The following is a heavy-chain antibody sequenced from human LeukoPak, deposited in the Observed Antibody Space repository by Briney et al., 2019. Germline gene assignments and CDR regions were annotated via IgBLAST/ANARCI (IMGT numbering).Heavy chain of an antibody. CDR3: ERAWGPAYTRPRAWFDP. Sequence: GASVKVCCKASGYTFTGYYMHWVRQAPGQGLEWMGWINPNSGGTNYAQKFQGRVTMGRHTSISTAYMELSRQRTDDTAVYYCERAWGPAYTRPRAWFDPWGQGTLVTVSS. V-gene: IGHV1-2*02. D-gene: IGHD3-16*01. CDR2: INPNSGGT. J-gene: IGHJ5*02. CDR1: GYTFTGYY.